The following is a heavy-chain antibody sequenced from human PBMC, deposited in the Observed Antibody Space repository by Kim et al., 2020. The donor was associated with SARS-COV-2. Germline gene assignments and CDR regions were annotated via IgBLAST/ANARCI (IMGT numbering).Heavy chain of an antibody. J-gene: IGHJ5*02. V-gene: IGHV1-69*13. CDR1: GRTLKSYA. D-gene: IGHD2-21*02. Sequence: SVKVSCKASGRTLKSYAVSWLRQAPGQGLEWLGGIIPMYGRSHHAQSFQGRITITADESTSTVFMDLTSLKSEDSAVYYCATSAYCGGDCYLNWVDPWG. CDR2: IIPMYGRS. CDR3: ATSAYCGGDCYLNWVDP.